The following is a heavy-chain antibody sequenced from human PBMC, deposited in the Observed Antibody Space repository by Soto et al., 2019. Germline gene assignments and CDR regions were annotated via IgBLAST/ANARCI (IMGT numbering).Heavy chain of an antibody. CDR2: IYYSGST. Sequence: SETLSLTCAVSGYSISSSNWWGWIRQPPGKGLEWIGYIYYSGSTYYNPSLKSRVTISVDTSKNQFSLKLSSVTAVDTAVYYCARKPSYDYAFDIWGQGTMVTVSS. V-gene: IGHV4-28*01. J-gene: IGHJ3*02. CDR1: GYSISSSNW. D-gene: IGHD5-12*01. CDR3: ARKPSYDYAFDI.